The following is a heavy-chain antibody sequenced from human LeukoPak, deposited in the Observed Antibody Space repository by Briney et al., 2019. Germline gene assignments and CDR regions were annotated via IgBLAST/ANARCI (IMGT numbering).Heavy chain of an antibody. Sequence: ASVKVSCKVSGYTLTELSMHWVRQAPGKGLEWMGGFDPEDGETIYAQKLQGRVTMTTDTSTSTAYMELRSLRSDDTAVYYCARGSVVVTAPLGYWGQGTLVTVSS. CDR2: FDPEDGET. CDR3: ARGSVVVTAPLGY. CDR1: GYTLTELS. D-gene: IGHD2-21*02. V-gene: IGHV1-24*01. J-gene: IGHJ4*02.